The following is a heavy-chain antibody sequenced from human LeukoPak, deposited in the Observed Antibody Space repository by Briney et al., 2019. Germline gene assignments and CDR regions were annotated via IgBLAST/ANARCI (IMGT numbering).Heavy chain of an antibody. D-gene: IGHD4-11*01. Sequence: GGSLRLSCAASGFTFSSYGMGWVRQAPGKGLEWVSSISGNGGSTYYADSVKGRFTISRDNSKNTLYPQMNSLTAEDTAVYYCAKERLRDYRFDYWGQGTLVTVSS. CDR1: GFTFSSYG. CDR2: ISGNGGST. J-gene: IGHJ4*02. V-gene: IGHV3-23*01. CDR3: AKERLRDYRFDY.